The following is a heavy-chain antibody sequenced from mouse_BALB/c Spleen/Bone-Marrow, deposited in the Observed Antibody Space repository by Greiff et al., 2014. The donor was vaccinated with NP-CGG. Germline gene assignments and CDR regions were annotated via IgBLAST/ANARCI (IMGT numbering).Heavy chain of an antibody. J-gene: IGHJ1*01. Sequence: VQLKESGPELEKPGASVKISCKASGYSFSGYNLNWVKQSNGQSLEWIGNIDPYYGDTTYNQKFKGKATLTVDRSSSTAYMQLKSLTSEDSAVYYCAGKAYYTNWWYFDVWGAGTTVTVSS. CDR3: AGKAYYTNWWYFDV. CDR2: IDPYYGDT. D-gene: IGHD2-5*01. CDR1: GYSFSGYN. V-gene: IGHV1-39*01.